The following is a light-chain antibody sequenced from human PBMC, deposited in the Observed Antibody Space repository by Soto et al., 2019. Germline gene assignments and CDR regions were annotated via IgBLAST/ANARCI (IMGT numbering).Light chain of an antibody. CDR2: LNSDGSH. V-gene: IGLV4-69*01. J-gene: IGLJ2*01. CDR1: SGHSSYA. Sequence: QSVLTQSPSASASLGASVKLTCTLSSGHSSYAIAWHQQQPEKGPRYLMKLNSDGSHNKGDGIPDRFSGSSSGAERHLTISSRQSEDEADYYCQTWGTAIHDVVFGGGTKLTVL. CDR3: QTWGTAIHDVV.